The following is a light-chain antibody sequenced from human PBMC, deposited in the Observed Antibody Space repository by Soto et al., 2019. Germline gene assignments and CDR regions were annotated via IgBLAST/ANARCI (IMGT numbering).Light chain of an antibody. J-gene: IGKJ1*01. CDR2: GAS. CDR1: QSVSNNH. Sequence: EIVLTQSPGTLSLSPGERATLSCRASQSVSNNHLAWYQQKPGQAPRLLIYGASNRATGIPDRFSGSGYGTEFTLTVSSLKPDDFAPYYSQQSTSYLEAFGQGTKVDIK. CDR3: QQSTSYLEA. V-gene: IGKV3-20*01.